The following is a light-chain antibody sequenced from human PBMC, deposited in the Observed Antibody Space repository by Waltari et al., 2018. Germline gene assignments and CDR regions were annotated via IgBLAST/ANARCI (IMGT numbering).Light chain of an antibody. CDR3: QSFDNMLSGGVV. CDR1: TSHNRAGHA. J-gene: IGLJ2*01. CDR2: GNN. Sequence: QSVLTQPPSVSGTPGQRVTIHCSGRTSHNRAGHAGHWDQHLPGTAPKLLLYGNNNRPSGVPDRFSGSKSGTSASLAITGLQADDEADYFCQSFDNMLSGGVVFGGGTKLAVL. V-gene: IGLV1-40*01.